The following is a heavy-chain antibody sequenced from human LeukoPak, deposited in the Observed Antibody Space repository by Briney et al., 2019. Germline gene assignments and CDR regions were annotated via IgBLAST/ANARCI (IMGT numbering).Heavy chain of an antibody. V-gene: IGHV3-74*01. D-gene: IGHD2-2*01. CDR1: GFTFSSYW. CDR3: ARDIWGYCSSTSCYEGAFDI. CDR2: INSDGSST. Sequence: GGSLGLSCAASGFTFSSYWMHWVRQAPGKGLVWVSRINSDGSSTSYADSVKGRFTISRDNAKNTLYLQMNSLRAEDTAVYYCARDIWGYCSSTSCYEGAFDIWGQGTMVTVSS. J-gene: IGHJ3*02.